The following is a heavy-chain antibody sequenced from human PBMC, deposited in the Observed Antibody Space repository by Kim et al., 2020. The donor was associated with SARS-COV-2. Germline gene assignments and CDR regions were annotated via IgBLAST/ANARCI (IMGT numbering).Heavy chain of an antibody. V-gene: IGHV1-46*01. J-gene: IGHJ4*02. CDR1: GYTFINHY. CDR2: MKPSDSST. CDR3: ARGSDKRGNKLWI. Sequence: ASVKVSCKASGYTFINHYIHWVRQAPGQGLEWMGIMKPSDSSTTYAKRFQVRATMTRDTPTNTDYMDLSTLIFEDTAGYYCARGSDKRGNKLWIWRQGTL. D-gene: IGHD2-21*01.